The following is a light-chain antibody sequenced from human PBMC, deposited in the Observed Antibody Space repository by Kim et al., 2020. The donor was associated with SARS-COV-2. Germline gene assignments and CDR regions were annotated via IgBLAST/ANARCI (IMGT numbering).Light chain of an antibody. V-gene: IGLV2-14*01. Sequence: QSALTQPASVSGSPGQSITISFTGTSSDVGGYNYVSWYQQHPGKAPKLMIYDVSKRPSGVSNRFSGSKSGNTASLTISGLQAEDEADYYCSSYTSSSLVFGGGTQLTVL. CDR1: SSDVGGYNY. J-gene: IGLJ2*01. CDR3: SSYTSSSLV. CDR2: DVS.